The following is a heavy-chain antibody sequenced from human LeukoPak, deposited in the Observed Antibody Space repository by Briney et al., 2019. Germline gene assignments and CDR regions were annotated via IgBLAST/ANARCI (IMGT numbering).Heavy chain of an antibody. J-gene: IGHJ5*02. D-gene: IGHD1-26*01. CDR3: ARRTDSGSYNRLDH. CDR1: GGSISTYY. Sequence: PSETLSLTCTVSGGSISTYYWSCIRQPAGKGRKWIGRIYTSDTNYNPSLKNRVIIPLETSKNQFPLKLSSVPAADPAVYYCARRTDSGSYNRLDHWGQGTLVTVSS. CDR2: IYTSDT. V-gene: IGHV4-4*07.